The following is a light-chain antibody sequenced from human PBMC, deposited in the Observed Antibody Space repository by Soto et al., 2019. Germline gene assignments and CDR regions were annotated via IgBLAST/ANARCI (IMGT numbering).Light chain of an antibody. Sequence: AIQLTQSPSSLSASVGDRVTVTCRASQGISSALAWYQQEPGKAPKLLIYDASSLQSGVPSRFSGSGSETDFTLTISSLQPEDSATYYCQQFYSDTLTFGGGTKVEIK. J-gene: IGKJ4*01. CDR1: QGISSA. CDR2: DAS. CDR3: QQFYSDTLT. V-gene: IGKV1-13*02.